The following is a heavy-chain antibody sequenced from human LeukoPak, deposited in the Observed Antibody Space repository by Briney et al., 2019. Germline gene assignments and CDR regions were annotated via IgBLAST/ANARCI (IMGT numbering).Heavy chain of an antibody. Sequence: SETLSLTCTVSGDGINSYYWSWIRQPPGKGLEWLGCIYFSGSTKYNPSLENRITISVDRSKSQFYLTLRSVTAADTAVYFCARDLNHGFNYYYYGLEVWGQGTTVTVSS. D-gene: IGHD3-9*01. CDR3: ARDLNHGFNYYYYGLEV. V-gene: IGHV4-59*01. CDR2: IYFSGST. J-gene: IGHJ6*02. CDR1: GDGINSYY.